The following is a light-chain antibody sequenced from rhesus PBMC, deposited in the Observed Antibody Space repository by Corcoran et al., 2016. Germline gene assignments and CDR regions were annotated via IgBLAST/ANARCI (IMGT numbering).Light chain of an antibody. CDR2: EAS. Sequence: DIQLTQSPSSLSASVGDTVTITCRDSQDISTDLTWCQQKPRKAPKRLIYEASSLESGVPSRISGSGSETDFILTISSLQPVDFTTYYCLQYNSDTYSFGRGTKVGIK. CDR3: LQYNSDTYS. V-gene: IGKV1-43*02. CDR1: QDISTD. J-gene: IGKJ2*01.